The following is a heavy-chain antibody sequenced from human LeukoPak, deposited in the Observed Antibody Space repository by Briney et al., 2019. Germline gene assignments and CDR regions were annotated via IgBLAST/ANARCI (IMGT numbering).Heavy chain of an antibody. CDR1: GFSLSTNGVG. J-gene: IGHJ4*02. CDR3: ARKAVGPPRMCYLDF. D-gene: IGHD1-26*01. Sequence: SGPTLVKPTQTLTLTCTFSGFSLSTNGVGVGWIRQPPGKALEWLALIYWNDDERYSPSLKNRLTITKDTSKNQVVLTMTNIDPVDTATYFCARKAVGPPRMCYLDFWGQGTLVTVSS. V-gene: IGHV2-5*01. CDR2: IYWNDDE.